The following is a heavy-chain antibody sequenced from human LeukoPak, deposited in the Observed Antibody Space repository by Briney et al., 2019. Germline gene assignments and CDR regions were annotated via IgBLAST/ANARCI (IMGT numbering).Heavy chain of an antibody. V-gene: IGHV3-7*03. CDR2: INQDGSET. D-gene: IGHD3-3*01. CDR1: GFTPIGYW. Sequence: GGSLRLSCALSGFTPIGYWMTWVRQAPGKALEWVANINQDGSETFYVDSVKGRFTISRDNAKSSLYLQMNSLRAEDTALYYCARATHAERRFLEWLLPPYYFDYWGQGTLVTVSS. J-gene: IGHJ4*02. CDR3: ARATHAERRFLEWLLPPYYFDY.